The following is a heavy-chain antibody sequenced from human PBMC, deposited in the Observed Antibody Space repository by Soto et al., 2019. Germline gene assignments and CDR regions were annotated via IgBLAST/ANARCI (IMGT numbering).Heavy chain of an antibody. CDR1: VFTFTNYW. V-gene: IGHV3-7*01. CDR2: VRQDGSVK. D-gene: IGHD1-1*01. Sequence: LRLSCAASVFTFTNYWMSWVRQAPGKGLEWVANVRQDGSVKYYVDSIKGRFTISRDNARNLVFLEMNGLRVEDTAMYFCASQRNLGAHDYWGQGTLVTVSS. CDR3: ASQRNLGAHDY. J-gene: IGHJ4*02.